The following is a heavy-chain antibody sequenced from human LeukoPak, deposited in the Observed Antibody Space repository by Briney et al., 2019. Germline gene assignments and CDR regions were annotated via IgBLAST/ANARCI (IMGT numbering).Heavy chain of an antibody. CDR2: IYDSGST. D-gene: IGHD1-26*01. Sequence: SETLSLTCTVSGGSINSYYWSWIRQPPGKGLEWIGYIYDSGSTNYNPSLKSRVTISVDTSNNQFSLKLSSVTAADTAVYYCARSDFGDWEYFQHWGQGTLVTVSS. CDR3: ARSDFGDWEYFQH. CDR1: GGSINSYY. V-gene: IGHV4-59*01. J-gene: IGHJ1*01.